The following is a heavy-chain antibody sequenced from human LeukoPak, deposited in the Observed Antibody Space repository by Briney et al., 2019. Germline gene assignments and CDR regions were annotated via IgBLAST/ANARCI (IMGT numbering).Heavy chain of an antibody. CDR3: AKDWAVAGKGLFDY. V-gene: IGHV3-23*01. Sequence: GGSLRLSYAPSGFTFSSYAMSWVRQAPGKGLEWVAVISGGGSGTYYADSVRGRFTISRDNSKNTVYLQMNSLRAEDTAVYYCAKDWAVAGKGLFDYWGQGTLVTVSS. CDR2: ISGGGSGT. J-gene: IGHJ4*02. CDR1: GFTFSSYA. D-gene: IGHD6-19*01.